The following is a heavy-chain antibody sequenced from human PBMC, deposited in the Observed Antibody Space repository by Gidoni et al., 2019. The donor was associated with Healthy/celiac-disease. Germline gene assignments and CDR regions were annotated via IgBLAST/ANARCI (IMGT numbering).Heavy chain of an antibody. Sequence: EVQLVESGGGLVKPGGSLRLSCAASGFTFSSYSMPWVRQALGEGLGWVSSISSSSSYIYYAASVKGRFTISRDNAKNALYLQMNSLRAEDTAVYYCARRRFLGRWGQGTLVTVSS. CDR1: GFTFSSYS. V-gene: IGHV3-21*01. CDR2: ISSSSSYI. D-gene: IGHD3-3*01. CDR3: ARRRFLGR. J-gene: IGHJ4*02.